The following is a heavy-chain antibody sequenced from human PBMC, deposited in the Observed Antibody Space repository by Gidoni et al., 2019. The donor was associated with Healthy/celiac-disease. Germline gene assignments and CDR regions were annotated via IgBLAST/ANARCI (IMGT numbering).Heavy chain of an antibody. V-gene: IGHV3-30*18. J-gene: IGHJ6*02. CDR3: AKDMTTVTRDYYYYGMDV. CDR1: GFTFSSYG. Sequence: QVQLVESGGGVVQPGRSLRLSCAASGFTFSSYGMHWVRQAPGKGLEWVAVISYDGSNKYYADSVKGRFTISRDNSKNTLYLQMNSLRAEDTAVYYCAKDMTTVTRDYYYYGMDVWGQGTTVTASS. CDR2: ISYDGSNK. D-gene: IGHD4-17*01.